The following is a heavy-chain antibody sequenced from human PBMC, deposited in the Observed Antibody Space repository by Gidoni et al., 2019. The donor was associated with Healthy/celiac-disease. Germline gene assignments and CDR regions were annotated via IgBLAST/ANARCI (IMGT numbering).Heavy chain of an antibody. CDR1: GFTFSSYG. D-gene: IGHD6-19*01. CDR3: AIVAVAGLDY. V-gene: IGHV3-30*03. J-gene: IGHJ4*02. Sequence: QVQLVESGGGVVQPGRSRRLSCAASGFTFSSYGMHWVRQAPGKGLEWVAVISYDGSNKYYADSVKGRFTISRDNSKNTLYLQMNSLRAEDTAVYYCAIVAVAGLDYWGQGTLVTVSS. CDR2: ISYDGSNK.